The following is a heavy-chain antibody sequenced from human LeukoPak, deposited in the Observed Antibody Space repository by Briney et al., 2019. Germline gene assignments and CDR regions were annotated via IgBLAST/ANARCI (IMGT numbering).Heavy chain of an antibody. CDR2: IIPILGIA. D-gene: IGHD1-20*01. V-gene: IGHV1-2*02. CDR3: ARDLSGSAGKYFDL. Sequence: ASVKVSCKASGYTFTSYDINWVRQATGQGLEWMGRIIPILGIANYAQKFQGRVTMTRDMSIATAYMDLNRLTVDDTAVYYCARDLSGSAGKYFDLWGRGTLVTVSS. J-gene: IGHJ2*01. CDR1: GYTFTSYD.